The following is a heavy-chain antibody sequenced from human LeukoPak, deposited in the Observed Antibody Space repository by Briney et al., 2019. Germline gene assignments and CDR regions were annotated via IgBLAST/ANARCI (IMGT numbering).Heavy chain of an antibody. D-gene: IGHD6-19*01. J-gene: IGHJ4*02. Sequence: SETLSLTCAVYGGSFSGYYWSWIRQPPGKGLEWIGEINHSGSTNYNPSLKSRVTISVDTSKNQFSLKLSSVTAADTAVYYCARVAVAGYYFDYWGQGTLVTVSS. CDR2: INHSGST. V-gene: IGHV4-34*01. CDR1: GGSFSGYY. CDR3: ARVAVAGYYFDY.